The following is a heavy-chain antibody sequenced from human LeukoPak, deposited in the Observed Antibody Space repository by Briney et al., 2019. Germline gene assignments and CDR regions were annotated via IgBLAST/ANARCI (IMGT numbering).Heavy chain of an antibody. V-gene: IGHV4-34*01. CDR3: ATHSRAGSGGSENAFEI. CDR2: INHSGST. CDR1: GGSFSGHY. D-gene: IGHD5-12*01. J-gene: IGHJ3*02. Sequence: SETLSLTCAVYGGSFSGHYWSWIRQPPGKGLEWIGEINHSGSTNYNPSLKSRVTIFVDTSKNQFSLKLNSVTAADTAVYYCATHSRAGSGGSENAFEIWGQGTMVTVSS.